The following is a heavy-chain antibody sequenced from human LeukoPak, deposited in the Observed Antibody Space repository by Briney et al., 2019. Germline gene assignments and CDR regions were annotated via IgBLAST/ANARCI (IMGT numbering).Heavy chain of an antibody. J-gene: IGHJ4*02. V-gene: IGHV4-59*01. D-gene: IGHD4-17*01. CDR1: GGSISSYY. Sequence: SETLSLTCTVSGGSISSYYWSWIRQPPGKGLEWIGYIYYSGSTNYNPSLKSRVTISVDTSKNQFSLKLSSVTAADTAVYYCAASRYDYGDYVPLVYWGQGTLVTASS. CDR2: IYYSGST. CDR3: AASRYDYGDYVPLVY.